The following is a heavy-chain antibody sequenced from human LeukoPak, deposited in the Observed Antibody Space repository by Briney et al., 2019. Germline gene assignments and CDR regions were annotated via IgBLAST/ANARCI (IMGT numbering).Heavy chain of an antibody. V-gene: IGHV4-59*01. Sequence: SETLSLTCTVSGGSISSYYWSWIRQSPGEALEWIGYIYHTGSTNYNPSLKSRVTTSIDTSKNQLFLKLSSVTAADTAVYYCAGRGQWLVYGFWGQGTLVTVSS. J-gene: IGHJ4*02. D-gene: IGHD6-19*01. CDR2: IYHTGST. CDR3: AGRGQWLVYGF. CDR1: GGSISSYY.